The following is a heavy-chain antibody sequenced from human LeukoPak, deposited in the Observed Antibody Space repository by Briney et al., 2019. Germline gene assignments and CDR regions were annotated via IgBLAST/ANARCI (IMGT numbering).Heavy chain of an antibody. V-gene: IGHV3-23*01. CDR3: AVAAAVTHY. CDR2: FSGSGGNT. J-gene: IGHJ4*02. D-gene: IGHD6-13*01. CDR1: GFTFSSYA. Sequence: GGSLRLSCAASGFTFSSYAMSWVRQAPGKGLEWVSTFSGSGGNTYYADSVKGRFTISRDNSKNTLYLQMNSLRAEDTAVYYCAVAAAVTHYWGQGTLVTVSS.